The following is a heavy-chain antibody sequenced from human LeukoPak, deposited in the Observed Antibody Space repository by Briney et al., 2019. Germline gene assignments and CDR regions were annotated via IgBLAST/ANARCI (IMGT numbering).Heavy chain of an antibody. Sequence: GGSLRLSCAASGFTFSSYSMNWVRQAPGKGLEWVSSISSSSSYIYYADSVKGRFTISRDNSKNTLYLQMNSLRAEDTAVYYCARDALSSSWYYFDYWGQGTLVTVAS. V-gene: IGHV3-21*01. D-gene: IGHD6-13*01. CDR3: ARDALSSSWYYFDY. J-gene: IGHJ4*02. CDR2: ISSSSSYI. CDR1: GFTFSSYS.